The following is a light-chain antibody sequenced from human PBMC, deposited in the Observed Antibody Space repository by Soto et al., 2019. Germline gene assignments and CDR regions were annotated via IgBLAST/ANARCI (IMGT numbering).Light chain of an antibody. J-gene: IGKJ1*01. CDR3: QQYNSYSS. CDR1: QSISSW. CDR2: KAS. V-gene: IGKV1-5*03. Sequence: DIHMTQSPSTLSVSVGDRVTITFRASQSISSWLAWYQQKPGKAPKLLIYKASSLESGVPSRFSGSGSGTEFTLTISSLQTDDFATYYCQQYNSYSSFGQGTKVDIK.